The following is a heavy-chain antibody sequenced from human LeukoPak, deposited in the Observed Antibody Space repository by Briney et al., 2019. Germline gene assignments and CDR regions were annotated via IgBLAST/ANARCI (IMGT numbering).Heavy chain of an antibody. CDR3: VRLLGCSSTSCYPYYYFDY. V-gene: IGHV1-8*01. D-gene: IGHD2-2*01. J-gene: IGHJ4*02. CDR1: GYTFTSYD. Sequence: ASVKVSCKASGYTFTSYDINWVRQATGQGLEWMGWMNPNSGNTGYAQKFQGRVTMTRNTSISTAYMELSSLRSEDTAVYYCVRLLGCSSTSCYPYYYFDYWGQGTLVTVSS. CDR2: MNPNSGNT.